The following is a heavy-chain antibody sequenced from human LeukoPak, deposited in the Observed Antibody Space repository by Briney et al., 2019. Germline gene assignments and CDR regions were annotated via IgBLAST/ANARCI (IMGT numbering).Heavy chain of an antibody. CDR3: ARAGAYHFDN. D-gene: IGHD3-16*01. V-gene: IGHV3-74*01. CDR1: GFTFSDYW. Sequence: GTSLRLSCAASGFTFSDYWMHWVRQAPGKGLVWVSIINTDTRGTYYADSVKGRFTISRDNAKNTLYLQMNSLRAEDTAVYYCARAGAYHFDNWGQGTLVTVSS. CDR2: INTDTRGT. J-gene: IGHJ4*02.